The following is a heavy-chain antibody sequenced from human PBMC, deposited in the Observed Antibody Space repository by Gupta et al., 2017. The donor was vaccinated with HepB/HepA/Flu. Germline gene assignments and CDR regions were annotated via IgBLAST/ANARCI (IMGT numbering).Heavy chain of an antibody. CDR3: AKDLHDVGMDY. V-gene: IGHV3-74*01. D-gene: IGHD7-27*01. J-gene: IGHJ4*02. CDR1: GFTFSTYW. CDR2: IRGDGTIA. Sequence: EVQLVESGGGLVQPGGSLRLSCAASGFTFSTYWMHWVRQAPGKGLVWVGRIRGDGTIANDADSMKGRFTMSRDNAKNTLYLQMDSLRAEDTAVYYCAKDLHDVGMDYWGQGTLVTVPS.